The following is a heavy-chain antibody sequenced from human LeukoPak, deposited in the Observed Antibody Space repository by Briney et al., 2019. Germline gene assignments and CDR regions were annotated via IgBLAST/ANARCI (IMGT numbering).Heavy chain of an antibody. J-gene: IGHJ4*02. CDR2: ISSSSSYI. V-gene: IGHV3-21*01. Sequence: GGSLRLSCAASGFTFSNYNMNWVRQTPGKGLEWVSSISSSSSYIYYADSVKGRFTISRDNAQNSLYLQMNSLRAEDTAVYYCARDKSGYSGYDLDYWGQGSLVTVSS. CDR1: GFTFSNYN. D-gene: IGHD5-12*01. CDR3: ARDKSGYSGYDLDY.